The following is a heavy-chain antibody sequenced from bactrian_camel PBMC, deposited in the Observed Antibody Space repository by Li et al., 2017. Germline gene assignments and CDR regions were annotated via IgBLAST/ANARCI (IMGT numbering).Heavy chain of an antibody. J-gene: IGHJ4*01. D-gene: IGHD2*01. CDR1: GYTYR. Sequence: DVQLVESGGGSVQAGGSLRVSCAISGYTYRMGFFRQAPGKEREGVAYISTKGGSTYFGDFVRGRFTISQDNAKNTVFLQMNSLKPEDTAMYYCAAAPTCNYNTITGSRYSNRSQGTQVTVS. V-gene: IGHV3S35*01. CDR2: ISTKGGST.